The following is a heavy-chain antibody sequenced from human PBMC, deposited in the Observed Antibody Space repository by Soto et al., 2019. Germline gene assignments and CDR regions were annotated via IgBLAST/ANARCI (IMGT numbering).Heavy chain of an antibody. D-gene: IGHD2-8*02. Sequence: GGSLRLPCAASGFSFDDYAMHWVRQAPGKGLEWVSGISWNSGTIGYADSVKGRFTISRDNAKNSLYLQMNSLRAEDTALYYCAKSTGGTANGMGVWGQGTTVTVSS. CDR1: GFSFDDYA. V-gene: IGHV3-9*01. J-gene: IGHJ6*02. CDR2: ISWNSGTI. CDR3: AKSTGGTANGMGV.